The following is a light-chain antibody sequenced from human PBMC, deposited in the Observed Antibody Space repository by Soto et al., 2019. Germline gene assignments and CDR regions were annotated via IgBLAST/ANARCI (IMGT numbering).Light chain of an antibody. CDR1: QTIRSNY. J-gene: IGKJ1*01. CDR3: QQYGSSPWT. V-gene: IGKV3-20*01. Sequence: ETVLTQSPGTRSLSPGERATLSCRASQTIRSNYLAWYRQTPGQAPRLLIYGASNRATGIADRSSGSGSGTDFTLFISRLEPEDFALYYCQQYGSSPWTFGQGTKVEIK. CDR2: GAS.